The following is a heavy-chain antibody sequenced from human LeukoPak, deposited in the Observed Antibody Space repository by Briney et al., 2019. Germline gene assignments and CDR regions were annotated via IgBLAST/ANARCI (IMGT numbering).Heavy chain of an antibody. D-gene: IGHD3-9*01. J-gene: IGHJ4*02. Sequence: PSETLSLTCAVYGGSFSGYYWRWIRQPPGKGLEWIGEINHSGSTNYNPSLKSRVTISVDTSKNQFSLKLSSVTAADTAVYYCARVRYFDWLFVGTCRYYFDYWGQGTLVTVSS. CDR2: INHSGST. V-gene: IGHV4-34*01. CDR3: ARVRYFDWLFVGTCRYYFDY. CDR1: GGSFSGYY.